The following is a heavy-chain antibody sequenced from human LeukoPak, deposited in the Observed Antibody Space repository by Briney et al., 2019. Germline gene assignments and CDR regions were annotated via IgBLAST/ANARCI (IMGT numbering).Heavy chain of an antibody. CDR1: GYTFTNYG. J-gene: IGHJ4*02. V-gene: IGHV1-18*01. D-gene: IGHD5-12*01. Sequence: RASVKVSCKASGYTFTNYGISWVRQAPGQGLEWMGWISAYNGGTNYAQKLQGRVTMTTDTSTSTAYMELRSLRSDDTAVYYCARAIRRGYTGCDYWGQGTLVTVSS. CDR2: ISAYNGGT. CDR3: ARAIRRGYTGCDY.